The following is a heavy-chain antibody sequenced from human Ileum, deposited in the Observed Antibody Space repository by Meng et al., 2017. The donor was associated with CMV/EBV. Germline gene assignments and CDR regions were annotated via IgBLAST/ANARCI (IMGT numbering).Heavy chain of an antibody. CDR1: GGSISSCDYY. V-gene: IGHV4-30-4*08. CDR2: IYYSGST. Sequence: HVELAEAGPRLGEPSPTLSLTCTVSGGSISSCDYYWSWIRQSPGKGLEWIGYIYYSGSTYYNPSLKSRLIISVDTSKNQFSLKLSSVTAADTAVYFCARGVNYYPISDYKYYDQWGQGTLVTVSS. D-gene: IGHD3-22*01. J-gene: IGHJ4*02. CDR3: ARGVNYYPISDYKYYDQ.